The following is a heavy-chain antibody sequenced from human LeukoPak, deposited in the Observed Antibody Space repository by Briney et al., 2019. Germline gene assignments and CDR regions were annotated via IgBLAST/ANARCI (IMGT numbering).Heavy chain of an antibody. Sequence: SQTLSLTCTVSGGSISSGGYYWSWIRQPPGKGLEWIGYIYYSGSTYYNPSLKSRVTISVDTSKNQFSLKLSSVTAADTAVYYCARHSGRSAPGYMDVWGKGTTVTVSS. J-gene: IGHJ6*03. CDR3: ARHSGRSAPGYMDV. V-gene: IGHV4-30-2*03. D-gene: IGHD2-15*01. CDR1: GGSISSGGYY. CDR2: IYYSGST.